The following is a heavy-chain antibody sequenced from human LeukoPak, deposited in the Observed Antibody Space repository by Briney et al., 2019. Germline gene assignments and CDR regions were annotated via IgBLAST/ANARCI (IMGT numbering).Heavy chain of an antibody. CDR2: INPSGGST. D-gene: IGHD3-22*01. CDR1: GYTFTSYY. Sequence: ASVKVSCKASGYTFTSYYMHWVRQAPGQGLEWMGIINPSGGSTSYAQKFQGRVTMTRDTSTSTVYMELSSLRSEDTAVYYCARDPESDESSGYYYPENPFADYWGQGTLVTVSS. J-gene: IGHJ4*02. V-gene: IGHV1-46*01. CDR3: ARDPESDESSGYYYPENPFADY.